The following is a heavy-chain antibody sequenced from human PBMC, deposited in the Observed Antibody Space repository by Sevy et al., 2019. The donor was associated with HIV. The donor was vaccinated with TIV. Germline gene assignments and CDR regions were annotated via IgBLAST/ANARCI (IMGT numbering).Heavy chain of an antibody. CDR2: INHSGST. D-gene: IGHD2-2*01. Sequence: SETLSLTWAVYGGSFSGYYWSWIRQPPGKGLEWIGEINHSGSTNYNPSLKSRVTISVDTSKNQFCLKLSSVTAADTAVYYCARHCSGTSCSHACDIWGQGTMVTVSS. CDR3: ARHCSGTSCSHACDI. CDR1: GGSFSGYY. V-gene: IGHV4-34*01. J-gene: IGHJ3*02.